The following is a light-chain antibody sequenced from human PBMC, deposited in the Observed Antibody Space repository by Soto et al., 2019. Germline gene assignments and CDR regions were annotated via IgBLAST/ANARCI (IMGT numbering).Light chain of an antibody. V-gene: IGLV2-8*01. CDR1: SSDVGGYDY. CDR2: EVT. Sequence: QSLLTNPPSSSGSPGQSVAISCTGTSSDVGGYDYVSWYQQHPGKAPKLMIYEVTIRPSGVSDRFSGSKSGNTASLTVSGLQAEDEADYYCSSYTGGNPSYVFGTGTKVTV. CDR3: SSYTGGNPSYV. J-gene: IGLJ1*01.